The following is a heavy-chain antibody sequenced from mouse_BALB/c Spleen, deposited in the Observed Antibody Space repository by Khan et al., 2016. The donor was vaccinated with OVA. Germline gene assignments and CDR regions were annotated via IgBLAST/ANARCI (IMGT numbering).Heavy chain of an antibody. CDR2: IWAGGST. J-gene: IGHJ4*01. CDR1: GFSLTTYG. D-gene: IGHD2-3*01. Sequence: QVQLKASGPGLVAPSQSLSITCTVSGFSLTTYGVHWVRQPPGKGLEWLGVIWAGGSTNYNSALKSTLSISKDNSKSQVFLKMNSLQTDDTAIYYCARFSDGYYYTVDYWGQGPSVTVSS. V-gene: IGHV2-9*02. CDR3: ARFSDGYYYTVDY.